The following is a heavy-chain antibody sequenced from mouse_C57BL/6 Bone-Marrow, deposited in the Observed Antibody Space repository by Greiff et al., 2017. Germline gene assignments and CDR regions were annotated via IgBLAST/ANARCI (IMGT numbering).Heavy chain of an antibody. D-gene: IGHD1-1*01. V-gene: IGHV1-64*01. CDR2: IHPNSGST. CDR3: AKEEFITTVVAVDY. Sequence: QVQLQQPGAELVKPGASVKLSCKASGYTFTSYWMHWVKQRPGQGLEWIGMIHPNSGSTNYNEKFKSKATLTVDKSSSTAYMQLSSLTSEDSAVYYCAKEEFITTVVAVDYWGQGTTLTVSS. J-gene: IGHJ2*01. CDR1: GYTFTSYW.